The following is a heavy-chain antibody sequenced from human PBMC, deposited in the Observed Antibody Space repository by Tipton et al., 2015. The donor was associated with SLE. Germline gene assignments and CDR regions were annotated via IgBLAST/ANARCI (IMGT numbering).Heavy chain of an antibody. Sequence: SLRLSCAASGFTFSSYEMSWVRQAPGKGLEWVSIISSSGSSTQYADSVKGRFTISRDNAKNSLFLQMNSLRVEDTAAYYCALEFAANWGQGTLVTVSS. J-gene: IGHJ4*02. CDR2: ISSSGSST. D-gene: IGHD3-10*01. CDR1: GFTFSSYE. V-gene: IGHV3-48*03. CDR3: ALEFAAN.